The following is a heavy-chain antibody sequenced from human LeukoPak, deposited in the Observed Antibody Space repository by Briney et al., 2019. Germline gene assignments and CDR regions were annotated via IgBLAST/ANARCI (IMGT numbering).Heavy chain of an antibody. CDR1: GFTFSNYD. CDR2: IGTAGDI. V-gene: IGHV3-13*01. Sequence: PGGSLRLSCAASGFTFSNYDMHWVRQATGKGLEWVSGIGTAGDIYYPGSVKGRFTISGKNAKNSLYLQMNSLRAEDSAVYYCARSSSESYYPHDAFDIWGQGTMVTVSS. J-gene: IGHJ3*02. D-gene: IGHD1-26*01. CDR3: ARSSSESYYPHDAFDI.